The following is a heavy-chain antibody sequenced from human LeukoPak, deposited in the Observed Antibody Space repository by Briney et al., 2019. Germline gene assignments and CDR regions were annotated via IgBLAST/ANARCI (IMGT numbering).Heavy chain of an antibody. CDR3: ARRRHCSSTSCYVWFDP. D-gene: IGHD2-2*01. V-gene: IGHV4-34*01. Sequence: SETLSLTCAVYGGSFSGYYWSWIRQPPGKGLEWIGEINHSGSTNYNPSLKSRVTISVDTSKNQFSLKLSSVTAADTAVYYCARRRHCSSTSCYVWFDPWGQGTLVTVSS. J-gene: IGHJ5*02. CDR1: GGSFSGYY. CDR2: INHSGST.